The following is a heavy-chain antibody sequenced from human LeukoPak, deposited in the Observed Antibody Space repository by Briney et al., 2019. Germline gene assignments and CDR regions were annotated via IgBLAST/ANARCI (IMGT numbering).Heavy chain of an antibody. Sequence: GGSLRLSCAASGFTFSSYAMSWVRQAPGKGLEGVSAISGSGGRTYYADSVKGRFTISRDNSKNTLYLQMNSLRAEDTAEYYCAKGRGLERGAFDIWGQGTMVTVSS. V-gene: IGHV3-23*01. J-gene: IGHJ3*02. CDR1: GFTFSSYA. D-gene: IGHD1-1*01. CDR3: AKGRGLERGAFDI. CDR2: ISGSGGRT.